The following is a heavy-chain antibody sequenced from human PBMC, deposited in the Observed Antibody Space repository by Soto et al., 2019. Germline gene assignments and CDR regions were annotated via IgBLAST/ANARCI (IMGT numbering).Heavy chain of an antibody. V-gene: IGHV3-23*01. CDR2: ISGSGGST. D-gene: IGHD3-16*01. J-gene: IGHJ3*02. Sequence: GGSLRLSCAASGFTFSSYAMSWVRQAPGKGLEWVSAISGSGGSTYYADSVKGRFTISRDNSKNTLYLQMNSLRAVDTAVYYCAKDLSPLGETGDAFDIWGQGTMVTVSS. CDR1: GFTFSSYA. CDR3: AKDLSPLGETGDAFDI.